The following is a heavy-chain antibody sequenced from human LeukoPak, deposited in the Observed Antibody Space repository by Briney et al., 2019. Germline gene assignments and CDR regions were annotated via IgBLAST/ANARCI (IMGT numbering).Heavy chain of an antibody. J-gene: IGHJ4*02. CDR2: IRFSGANT. D-gene: IGHD2-15*01. Sequence: GGSLRLSCAGSGFTFRDSAMTWVRQAPGKGLEWVSLIRFSGANTYYADSVKGRFTISRDNSRNTLYLQMSSLRGEDTAVYYCAKVALGYCSGGSCYYFDYGGQGTLVTVSS. V-gene: IGHV3-23*01. CDR3: AKVALGYCSGGSCYYFDY. CDR1: GFTFRDSA.